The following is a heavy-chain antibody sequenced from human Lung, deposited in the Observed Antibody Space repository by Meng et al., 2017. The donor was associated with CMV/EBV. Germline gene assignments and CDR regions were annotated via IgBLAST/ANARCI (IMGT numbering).Heavy chain of an antibody. CDR3: ARDPYATGLAG. CDR1: VGSFSISTW. D-gene: IGHD2-2*01. V-gene: IGHV4-4*02. Sequence: QLQASGPGLVKPSGTLSLTCSVSVGSFSISTWWSWLPQPPGKGLEGIREIYQRGGTNHYPSRRGRVSISQDKSKNQFSLTLMSVTAADTSVYDCARDPYATGLAGWGQGTLVTVSS. J-gene: IGHJ4*02. CDR2: IYQRGGT.